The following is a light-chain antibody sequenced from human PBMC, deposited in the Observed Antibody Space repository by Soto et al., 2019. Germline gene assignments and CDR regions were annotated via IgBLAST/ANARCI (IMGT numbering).Light chain of an antibody. V-gene: IGLV1-40*01. Sequence: QSALTQPPSVSGAPGQRVTISCTGSSSNIGAGYDVHWYQQLPGTAPKLLIYDNTNRPSGVPDRFSGSKTGTSASLAITGLQAEDEAVYYCQSYDSSLSSYVFGAGTKVTVL. CDR3: QSYDSSLSSYV. CDR2: DNT. CDR1: SSNIGAGYD. J-gene: IGLJ1*01.